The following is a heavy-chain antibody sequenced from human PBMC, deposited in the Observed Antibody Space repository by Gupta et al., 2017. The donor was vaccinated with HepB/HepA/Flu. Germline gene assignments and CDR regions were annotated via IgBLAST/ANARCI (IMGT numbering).Heavy chain of an antibody. D-gene: IGHD1-7*01. CDR1: GYSFPDYH. J-gene: IGHJ5*02. CDR3: ARDQGTETIGFNWFDP. V-gene: IGHV1-2*02. Sequence: QVELVQSGAEVKKPGASVKVSCQASGYSFPDYHIHWVRQAPGQGLEWMGWIKFDSGATKYAQKFQGRVTMTRDTSINIASMQLSSLKSVDTAIYYCARDQGTETIGFNWFDPWGQGTLVTVSS. CDR2: IKFDSGAT.